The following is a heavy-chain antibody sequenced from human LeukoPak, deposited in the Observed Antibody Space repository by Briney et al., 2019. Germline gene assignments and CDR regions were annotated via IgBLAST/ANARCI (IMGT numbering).Heavy chain of an antibody. CDR1: GGSFSGYF. J-gene: IGHJ6*03. D-gene: IGHD6-19*01. Sequence: SETLSLTCAVYGGSFSGYFWSWIRQPPGKGLEWIGYIYYSGSTNYNPSLKSRVTISVDTSKNQFSLKLSSVTAADTAVYYCARTGYSSGWYQGRVRSYYMDVWGKGTTVTVSS. CDR3: ARTGYSSGWYQGRVRSYYMDV. CDR2: IYYSGST. V-gene: IGHV4-59*01.